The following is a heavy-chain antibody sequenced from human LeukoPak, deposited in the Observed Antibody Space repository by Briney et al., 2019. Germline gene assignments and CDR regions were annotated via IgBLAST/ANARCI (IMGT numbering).Heavy chain of an antibody. CDR1: GYTFTSYA. CDR3: ARIRAPSIAAAAYYFDY. J-gene: IGHJ4*02. CDR2: ISAGNGNT. D-gene: IGHD6-13*01. V-gene: IGHV1-3*01. Sequence: ASVKVSCKASGYTFTSYAIHWVRQAPGQRLEWMGWISAGNGNTKYSQNFQGRVTFISNTSATTAFMELSSLRSEDAAVYYCARIRAPSIAAAAYYFDYWGQGTLVTVSS.